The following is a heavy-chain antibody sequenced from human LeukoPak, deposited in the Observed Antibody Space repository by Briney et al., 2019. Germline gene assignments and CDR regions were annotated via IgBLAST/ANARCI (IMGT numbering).Heavy chain of an antibody. CDR2: IIPILGIA. CDR3: ARDLLVPAAIWSTYYGMDV. CDR1: GGTFSSYA. Sequence: SVKVSCKASGGTFSSYAISWVRQAPGQGLERMGRIIPILGIANYAQKFQGRVTITADKSTSTAYMELSSLRSEDTAVYYCARDLLVPAAIWSTYYGMDVWGQGTTVTVSS. V-gene: IGHV1-69*04. J-gene: IGHJ6*02. D-gene: IGHD2-2*01.